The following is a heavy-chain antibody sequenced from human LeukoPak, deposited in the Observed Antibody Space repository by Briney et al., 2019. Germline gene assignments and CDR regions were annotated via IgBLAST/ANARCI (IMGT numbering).Heavy chain of an antibody. CDR3: AKSSRGYSHGHLDY. J-gene: IGHJ4*02. V-gene: IGHV3-21*04. Sequence: GGSLRLSCAASGFTFSSYSMNWVRQAPGKGLEWVSSISSSSSYIYYADSVKGRFTISRDNAKNSLYLQMNSLRAEDTAVYYCAKSSRGYSHGHLDYWGQGTLVTVSS. CDR1: GFTFSSYS. CDR2: ISSSSSYI. D-gene: IGHD5-18*01.